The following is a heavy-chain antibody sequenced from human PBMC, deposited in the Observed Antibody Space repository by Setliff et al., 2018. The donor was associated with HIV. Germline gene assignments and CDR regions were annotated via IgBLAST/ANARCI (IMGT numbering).Heavy chain of an antibody. CDR3: ARVSLRPLTGSYYFDY. CDR1: GGSISSYY. CDR2: IYYSGST. J-gene: IGHJ4*02. D-gene: IGHD1-20*01. Sequence: PSETLSLTCTVSGGSISSYYWSWIRQPPGKGLEWIGDIYYSGSTNYNPSLKSRVTISADTSKNQFSLKLSSVTAADTAVYYCARVSLRPLTGSYYFDYWGQGTLGTVSS. V-gene: IGHV4-59*01.